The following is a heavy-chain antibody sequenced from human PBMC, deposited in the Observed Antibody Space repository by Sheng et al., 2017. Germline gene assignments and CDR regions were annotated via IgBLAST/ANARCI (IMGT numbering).Heavy chain of an antibody. D-gene: IGHD6-6*01. Sequence: QVQLVESGGGVVQPGRSLRLSCAASGFTFSSYAMHWVRQAPGKGLEWVAVISYDGSNKYYADSVKGRFTISRDNSKNTLYLQMNSLRAEDTAVYYCAREYSSSYKFDYWGQGTLVTVSS. CDR2: ISYDGSNK. V-gene: IGHV3-30-3*01. CDR3: AREYSSSYKFDY. CDR1: GFTFSSYA. J-gene: IGHJ4*02.